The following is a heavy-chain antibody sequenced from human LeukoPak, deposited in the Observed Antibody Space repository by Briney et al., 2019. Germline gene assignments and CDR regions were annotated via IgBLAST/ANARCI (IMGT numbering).Heavy chain of an antibody. D-gene: IGHD1/OR15-1a*01. J-gene: IGHJ6*02. CDR1: GFTFSSYD. V-gene: IGHV3-13*01. Sequence: GGSLRLSCAASGFTFSSYDMHWVRQATGKGLEWVSAIGTAGDTYYPGSVKGRFTISRENAKNSWYLQMNSLRAGDTAVYYCARDYRWNTYYYGMDVWGQGTTVTVSS. CDR2: IGTAGDT. CDR3: ARDYRWNTYYYGMDV.